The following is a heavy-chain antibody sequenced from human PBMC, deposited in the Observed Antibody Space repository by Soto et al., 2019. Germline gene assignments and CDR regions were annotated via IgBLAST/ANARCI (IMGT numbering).Heavy chain of an antibody. CDR2: ISYDGTNE. V-gene: IGHV3-30*18. J-gene: IGHJ3*02. D-gene: IGHD6-13*01. CDR1: GFTFSHYV. Sequence: QVQLVESGGGVVQPGRSLRLSCAASGFTFSHYVMHWVRQAPGKGLEWVAVISYDGTNEDFADSVKGRFTISRDNSKNTLYLQMSSLRPEDTAMFYCAKTLRSTWPGDAFDIWGQGTMVTVSS. CDR3: AKTLRSTWPGDAFDI.